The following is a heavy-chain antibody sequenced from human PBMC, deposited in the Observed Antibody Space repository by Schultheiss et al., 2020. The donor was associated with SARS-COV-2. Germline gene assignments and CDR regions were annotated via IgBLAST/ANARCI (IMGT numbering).Heavy chain of an antibody. Sequence: GGSLRLSCAASGFTFDDYAMHWVRQAPGKGLEWVSGISGSGGSTYYADSVKGRFTISRDNSKNTLYLQMNSLRAEDTAVYYCARMGSIVGATPNYYYYYGMDVWGQGTTVTVSS. CDR2: ISGSGGST. J-gene: IGHJ6*02. CDR1: GFTFDDYA. CDR3: ARMGSIVGATPNYYYYYGMDV. V-gene: IGHV3-23*01. D-gene: IGHD1-26*01.